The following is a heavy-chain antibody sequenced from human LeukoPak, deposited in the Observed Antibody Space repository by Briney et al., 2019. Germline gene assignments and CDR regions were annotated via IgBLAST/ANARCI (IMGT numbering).Heavy chain of an antibody. V-gene: IGHV4-4*02. CDR1: GGSISNSNW. J-gene: IGHJ4*02. CDR3: ARDRSDSSSSYFDY. D-gene: IGHD6-6*01. CDR2: IHHGGST. Sequence: PSETLSLTCAVSGGSISNSNWWSWVRQSPGKGLEWIGEIHHGGSTTYNPSLKSRVTISLDESKNQFSLKLNSVTAADTAVYYCARDRSDSSSSYFDYWGQGTLVTVSS.